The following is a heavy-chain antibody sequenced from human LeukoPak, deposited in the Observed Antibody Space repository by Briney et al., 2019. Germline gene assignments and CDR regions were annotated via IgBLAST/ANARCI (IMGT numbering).Heavy chain of an antibody. V-gene: IGHV3-33*01. CDR1: GFTFSAYG. J-gene: IGHJ4*02. D-gene: IGHD4-17*01. CDR2: IWSDASNK. CDR3: ARGAEAPTLPDY. Sequence: PGGSLRLSCAASGFTFSAYGMEWVRQAPGKGLEWVAAIWSDASNKYYADSVKGRFTISRDNSKNALYLQMNSLRDGDTAVYYCARGAEAPTLPDYWGQGALVTVS.